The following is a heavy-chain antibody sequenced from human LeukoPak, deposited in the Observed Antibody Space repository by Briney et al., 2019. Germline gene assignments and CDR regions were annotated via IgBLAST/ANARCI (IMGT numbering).Heavy chain of an antibody. V-gene: IGHV3-7*01. CDR3: ARLCCGGGSCYSITAFDY. D-gene: IGHD2-15*01. Sequence: GGSLRLSCAASGFTFSRYWMSWVRQAPGKGLEWVANIKQDGSEKYYVDSVKGRFPISRENDKNSLYLQMKCLSAEDTAVYYCARLCCGGGSCYSITAFDYWGQGTLVTVSS. J-gene: IGHJ4*02. CDR1: GFTFSRYW. CDR2: IKQDGSEK.